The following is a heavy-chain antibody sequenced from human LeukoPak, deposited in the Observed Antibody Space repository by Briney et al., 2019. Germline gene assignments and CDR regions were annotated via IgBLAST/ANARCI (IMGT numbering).Heavy chain of an antibody. V-gene: IGHV3-11*01. Sequence: GGSLRLSCTASGFTFSYFYMTWIRQAPGKGLEWVSYIGNRGSTIHYADSVRGRFTISRDKAKKSLYLQMNSLRAEDTAVYYCARSADRSGYFREITLYYFDYWGQGTLVTVSS. CDR3: ARSADRSGYFREITLYYFDY. J-gene: IGHJ4*02. CDR2: IGNRGSTI. CDR1: GFTFSYFY. D-gene: IGHD3-22*01.